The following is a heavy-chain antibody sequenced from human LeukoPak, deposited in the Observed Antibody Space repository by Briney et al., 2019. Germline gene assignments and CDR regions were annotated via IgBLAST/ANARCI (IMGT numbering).Heavy chain of an antibody. CDR3: ARGGVMITFGGDDGDY. Sequence: ASVKVSCKASGYTFTSYYMHWVRQAPGQGLEWMGIINPSGGSTSYAQKFQGRVTMTRDTSTSTVYMELSSLRSEDTAVYYCARGGVMITFGGDDGDYWGRGTLVTVSS. D-gene: IGHD3-16*01. V-gene: IGHV1-46*01. CDR2: INPSGGST. J-gene: IGHJ4*02. CDR1: GYTFTSYY.